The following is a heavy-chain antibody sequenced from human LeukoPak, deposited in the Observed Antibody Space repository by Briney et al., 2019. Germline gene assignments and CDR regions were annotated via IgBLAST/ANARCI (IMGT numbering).Heavy chain of an antibody. D-gene: IGHD6-6*01. CDR3: ARSEGEQLLANDAFDI. J-gene: IGHJ3*02. V-gene: IGHV4-39*01. CDR2: IYYSGST. CDR1: GGSISSSSYY. Sequence: PSETLSLTCTVSGGSISSSSYYWGWIRQPPGKGLEWIGSIYYSGSTYYNPSLKSRVTISVDTSKNQFSLKLSSVTAADTAVYYCARSEGEQLLANDAFDIWGQGTMVTVSS.